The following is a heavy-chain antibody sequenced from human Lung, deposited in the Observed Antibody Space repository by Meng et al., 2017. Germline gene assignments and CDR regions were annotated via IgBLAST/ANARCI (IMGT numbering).Heavy chain of an antibody. CDR2: INHSGRT. J-gene: IGHJ4*02. V-gene: IGHV4-34*01. Sequence: QVQLQQWGAGLLKPSETLSLTCGVYGRSFSGYYGRWTRQPPGKGLEWIGEINHSGRTNYNTSLKSRVTISVDTSKNNFSLKLNSVTAADTAVFYCARGEREPDYWGQGTLVTVSS. CDR1: GRSFSGYY. D-gene: IGHD1-14*01. CDR3: ARGEREPDY.